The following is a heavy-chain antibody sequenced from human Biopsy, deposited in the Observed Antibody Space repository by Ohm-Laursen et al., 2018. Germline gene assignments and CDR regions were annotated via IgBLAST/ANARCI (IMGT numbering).Heavy chain of an antibody. CDR1: GVSISSYY. CDR2: VYYTGST. CDR3: ARDRGYYSDRTVPGYFDL. Sequence: TLSLTCTVSGVSISSYYWSWIRQPLGKGLQWIGYVYYTGSTDYNPSLQSRVTISVGTSKNHFSLRLRSVTPAETAIYYCARDRGYYSDRTVPGYFDLWGRGTLVTVSS. D-gene: IGHD3-22*01. J-gene: IGHJ2*01. V-gene: IGHV4-59*01.